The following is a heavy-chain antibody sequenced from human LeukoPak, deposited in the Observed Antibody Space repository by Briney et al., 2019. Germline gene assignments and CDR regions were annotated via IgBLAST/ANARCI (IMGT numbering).Heavy chain of an antibody. CDR1: GFTFRNFA. Sequence: GGSLRLSCAASGFTFRNFAMSWVRQAPGKGLEWVSTISGGGENTYNADSVKGRFTISRDNAKNTLYLQMNSLRAEDTAVYYCARGPRRDGYNSWFDPWGQGTLVTVSS. CDR2: ISGGGENT. CDR3: ARGPRRDGYNSWFDP. J-gene: IGHJ5*02. D-gene: IGHD5-24*01. V-gene: IGHV3-23*01.